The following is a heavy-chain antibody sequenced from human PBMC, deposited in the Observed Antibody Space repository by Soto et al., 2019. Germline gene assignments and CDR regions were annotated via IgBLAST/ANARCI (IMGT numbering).Heavy chain of an antibody. CDR3: ARDARGDEAPMDY. CDR1: GYSFTDYK. D-gene: IGHD3-10*01. CDR2: INPNSGGT. J-gene: IGHJ4*02. Sequence: ASVKVSCKTSGYSFTDYKLHWVRRAPGQGLEWMGWINPNSGGTNYAQKFQGWVTMTRDTSISTAHMELSRLRSDDTAVYYCARDARGDEAPMDYWGQGTLVTVSS. V-gene: IGHV1-2*04.